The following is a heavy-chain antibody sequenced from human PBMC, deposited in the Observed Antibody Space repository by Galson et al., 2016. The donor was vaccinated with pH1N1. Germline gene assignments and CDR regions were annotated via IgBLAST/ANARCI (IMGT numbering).Heavy chain of an antibody. CDR3: TIRRWGDSGWDRVGFDP. CDR2: IDPDNRER. D-gene: IGHD5-12*01. V-gene: IGHV1-24*01. CDR1: GYTLTDLS. J-gene: IGHJ5*02. Sequence: SVKVSCKVSGYTLTDLSFHWVRQAPGKGLEWMGGIDPDNRERLYAQTFQGRVTMTEDTSTNTAYMELSSLRPEDTAIYYCTIRRWGDSGWDRVGFDPWGQGTLVTVSS.